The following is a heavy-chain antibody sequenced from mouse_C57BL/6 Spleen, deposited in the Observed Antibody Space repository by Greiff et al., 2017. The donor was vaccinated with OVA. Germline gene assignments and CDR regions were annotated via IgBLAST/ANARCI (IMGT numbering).Heavy chain of an antibody. CDR1: GYTFTDYY. V-gene: IGHV1-26*01. CDR2: INPNNGGT. CDR3: ARKRWLLPFAY. Sequence: VQLQQSGPELVKPGASVKISCKASGYTFTDYYMNWVKQSHGKSLEWIGDINPNNGGTIYNQKFKGKATLTVDKSSSTAYMELRSLTSEDSAVYYCARKRWLLPFAYWGQGTLVTVSA. J-gene: IGHJ3*01. D-gene: IGHD2-3*01.